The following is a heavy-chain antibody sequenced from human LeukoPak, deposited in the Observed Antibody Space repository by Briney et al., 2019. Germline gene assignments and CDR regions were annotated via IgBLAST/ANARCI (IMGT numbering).Heavy chain of an antibody. CDR3: ARGGAGWYEDY. CDR2: ISPYNGNT. V-gene: IGHV1-18*01. J-gene: IGHJ4*02. D-gene: IGHD6-19*01. CDR1: GYTFTSYG. Sequence: ASVKVSCKASGYTFTSYGINWVRQAPGQGLEWMGWISPYNGNTNYAEKVQGRVTMTTDTSTSTAYMELRSLRSDDTAVYYCARGGAGWYEDYWGQGSLVIVSS.